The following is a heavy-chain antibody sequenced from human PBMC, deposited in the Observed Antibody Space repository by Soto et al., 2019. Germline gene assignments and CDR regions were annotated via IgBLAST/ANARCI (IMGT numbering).Heavy chain of an antibody. V-gene: IGHV3-64*02. J-gene: IGHJ4*02. Sequence: EVQLVESGEGLVQPGGSLRLSCAASGFTFSSYNIHWIRQAPGKGLEFVSAISRSGDRTYYADSVKGRFTITSDNSKNTVWLQMGSLRAEDMAVYYCARARCSSGQCYYFDYWGRGALVSVSS. CDR3: ARARCSSGQCYYFDY. D-gene: IGHD2-15*01. CDR1: GFTFSSYN. CDR2: ISRSGDRT.